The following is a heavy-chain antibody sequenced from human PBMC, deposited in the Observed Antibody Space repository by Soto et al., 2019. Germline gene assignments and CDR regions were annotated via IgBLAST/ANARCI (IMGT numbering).Heavy chain of an antibody. J-gene: IGHJ4*02. Sequence: QVQLQESGPGLVKPSQTLSLTCTVSGGSISSGGYYWNWIRQPPGKGLEWIGYIYYSGSTYYNPSLKSRGTISVDTAKDQFSLKLSSVTSADTAGYFFAGVPALWGQGTLVTVSS. CDR3: AGVPAL. CDR2: IYYSGST. V-gene: IGHV4-31*03. CDR1: GGSISSGGYY.